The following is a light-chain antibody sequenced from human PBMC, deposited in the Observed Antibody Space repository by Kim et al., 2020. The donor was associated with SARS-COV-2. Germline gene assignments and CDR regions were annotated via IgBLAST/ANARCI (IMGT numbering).Light chain of an antibody. Sequence: ASVGDGVNITCRASQDISSALAWYQQTPGKAPKLLMYDASSLESGVPSRFSGSGSGTDFTLTISSHQPEDFATYYCQQYDNYPLAFGGGTKVDIK. V-gene: IGKV1D-13*01. J-gene: IGKJ4*01. CDR2: DAS. CDR1: QDISSA. CDR3: QQYDNYPLA.